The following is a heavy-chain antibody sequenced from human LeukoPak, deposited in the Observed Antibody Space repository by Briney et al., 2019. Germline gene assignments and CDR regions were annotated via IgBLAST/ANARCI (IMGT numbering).Heavy chain of an antibody. J-gene: IGHJ4*02. CDR2: ISGNNGNT. CDR1: GYTFSSYG. Sequence: ASVKVSCKASGYTFSSYGISWVRQAPGQGLEWMGWISGNNGNTNYAQKVQGRVTMTTDTSTSTAYMELRSLRADDTAVYYCARGRAAGTFWLDYWGQGTLVTVSS. D-gene: IGHD6-13*01. V-gene: IGHV1-18*01. CDR3: ARGRAAGTFWLDY.